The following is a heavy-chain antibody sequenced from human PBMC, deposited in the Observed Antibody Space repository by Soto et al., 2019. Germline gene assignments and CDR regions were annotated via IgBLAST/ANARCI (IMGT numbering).Heavy chain of an antibody. J-gene: IGHJ5*02. CDR2: INTATDHT. D-gene: IGHD1-1*01. Sequence: ASVKVSCKTSGYTFRSYAMHWVRQAPGQRLEWMGGINTATDHTKYSQNMQGRVTLTTDASAHTAFMELSRLTSEDTAVYYCARADGHNFDTWFAPWGQGTLFTAPQ. CDR3: ARADGHNFDTWFAP. CDR1: GYTFRSYA. V-gene: IGHV1-3*04.